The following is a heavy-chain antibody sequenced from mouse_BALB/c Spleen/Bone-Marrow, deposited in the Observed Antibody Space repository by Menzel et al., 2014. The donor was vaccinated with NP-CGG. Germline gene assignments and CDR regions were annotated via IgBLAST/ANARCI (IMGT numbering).Heavy chain of an antibody. CDR1: GFTFNTYA. V-gene: IGHV10-1*02. CDR2: IRSKSNNYAT. Sequence: EVHLVESGGGLVQPKGSLKLSCAASGFTFNTYAMNWVRQAPGKGLEWVARIRSKSNNYATYYADSVKDRSTISRDDSQSMLYLQMNNLKTEDTAMYYCVRQNYDYAWFAYWGQGTLVTVSA. D-gene: IGHD2-4*01. J-gene: IGHJ3*01. CDR3: VRQNYDYAWFAY.